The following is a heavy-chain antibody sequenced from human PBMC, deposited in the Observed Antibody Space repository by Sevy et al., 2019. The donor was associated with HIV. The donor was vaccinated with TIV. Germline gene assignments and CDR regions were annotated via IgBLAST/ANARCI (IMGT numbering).Heavy chain of an antibody. V-gene: IGHV3-23*01. CDR3: AKGGPYSSSWSDY. CDR1: GFTFRSYA. Sequence: GGSLRLSCAASGFTFRSYAMNWVRQAPGKGLEWVSCVIGSGTITYSADSVKGRFTISRDNSKNTVYLQMNSLRADDTAVYYCAKGGPYSSSWSDYWGQGTLVTVSS. J-gene: IGHJ4*02. D-gene: IGHD6-13*01. CDR2: VIGSGTIT.